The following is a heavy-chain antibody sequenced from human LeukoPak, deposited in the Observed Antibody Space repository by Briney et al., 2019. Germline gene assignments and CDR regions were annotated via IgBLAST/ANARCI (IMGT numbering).Heavy chain of an antibody. D-gene: IGHD2-21*02. CDR1: GFSFSNYD. J-gene: IGHJ4*02. Sequence: GGSLRLSCAASGFSFSNYDMNWVRQAPGKGLEWISYISSSSTTIYYADSVKGRFTISRDNAKNSLYLQMNSLRDEDTAVYYCARDLHIVVVTAVWGQGTLVTVSS. V-gene: IGHV3-48*02. CDR2: ISSSSTTI. CDR3: ARDLHIVVVTAV.